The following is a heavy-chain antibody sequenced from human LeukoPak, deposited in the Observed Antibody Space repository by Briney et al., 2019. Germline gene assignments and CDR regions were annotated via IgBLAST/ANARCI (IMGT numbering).Heavy chain of an antibody. J-gene: IGHJ4*02. D-gene: IGHD3-22*01. CDR3: ARLEANYSYDSSGYYSPQYYFDY. CDR1: GGSISSYY. Sequence: SETLSLTCTVSGGSISSYYLSWIRQPPGKGLEWIGYIYYSRSTNYNPSLKSRVTISLDTSKNQFSLNLTSVTAADTAVYYCARLEANYSYDSSGYYSPQYYFDYWGQGTLVTVSS. V-gene: IGHV4-59*08. CDR2: IYYSRST.